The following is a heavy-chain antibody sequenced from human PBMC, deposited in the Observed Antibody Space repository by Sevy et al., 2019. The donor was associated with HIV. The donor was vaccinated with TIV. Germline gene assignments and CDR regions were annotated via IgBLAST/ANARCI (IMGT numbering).Heavy chain of an antibody. CDR1: GFTFSTYW. V-gene: IGHV3-74*01. J-gene: IGHJ4*02. CDR3: ARVNIPAAE. CDR2: INSDGSGT. Sequence: GGSLRLSCAASGFTFSTYWMHWVRQVPGKGLVWVSRINSDGSGTTYAGSVKGRFTISRDNAKHTLYLQMNSLRVEDTAVYYCARVNIPAAEWGQGALVTVSS. D-gene: IGHD6-13*01.